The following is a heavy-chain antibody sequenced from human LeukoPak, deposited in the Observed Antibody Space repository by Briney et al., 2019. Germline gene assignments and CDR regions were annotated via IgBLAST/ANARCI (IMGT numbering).Heavy chain of an antibody. CDR2: LYSGGDT. Sequence: QSGGSLRLSCAASGFTFSSYAMTWVRQAPGKGLEWVSVLYSGGDTYYADSVKGRFTISRDNSKNTLYLQMNGLRAEDAAVYYCARRNCSSTRCYVDYWGQGTLVTVSS. D-gene: IGHD2-2*01. V-gene: IGHV3-66*04. CDR1: GFTFSSYA. J-gene: IGHJ4*02. CDR3: ARRNCSSTRCYVDY.